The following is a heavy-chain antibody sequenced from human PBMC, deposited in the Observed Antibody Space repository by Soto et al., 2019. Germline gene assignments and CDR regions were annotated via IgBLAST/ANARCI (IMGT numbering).Heavy chain of an antibody. CDR3: ARDPRIVLSNHNWFDP. CDR2: IIPILGIA. V-gene: IGHV1-69*08. D-gene: IGHD2-8*01. J-gene: IGHJ5*02. CDR1: GGTFSSYT. Sequence: QVQLVQSGAEVKKPGSSVKVSCKASGGTFSSYTISWVRQAPGQGLEWMGRIIPILGIANYAQKFQGRVTITADKSTSTAYMELSSLRSEDTAVYYCARDPRIVLSNHNWFDPWGQGTLVTVSS.